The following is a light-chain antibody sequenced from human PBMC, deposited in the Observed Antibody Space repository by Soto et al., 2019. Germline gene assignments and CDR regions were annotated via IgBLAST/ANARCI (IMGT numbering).Light chain of an antibody. V-gene: IGKV1-5*03. CDR2: KAS. CDR3: QHYDSYSYD. Sequence: DIQMTQSPSTLTAYVGDRVIMTCRASQSIGDSLAWYQQKLGKAPKLLIYKASILESGVPSRFSGSGSGTDFTLTINSLQPDDFATYFCQHYDSYSYDFGQGTKLE. J-gene: IGKJ2*01. CDR1: QSIGDS.